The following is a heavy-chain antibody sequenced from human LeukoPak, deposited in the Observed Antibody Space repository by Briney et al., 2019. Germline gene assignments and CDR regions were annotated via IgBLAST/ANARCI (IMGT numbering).Heavy chain of an antibody. J-gene: IGHJ2*01. D-gene: IGHD7-27*01. Sequence: SETLSLTCAVSGGSISSSNWWSWVRQPPGKGLEWIGEIYHSGSTNYNPSLKSRVTISVDKSKNQFSLKLSSVTAADTAVYYCARDPNWGLRYWYFDLWGRGTLVTVSS. V-gene: IGHV4-4*02. CDR3: ARDPNWGLRYWYFDL. CDR1: GGSISSSNW. CDR2: IYHSGST.